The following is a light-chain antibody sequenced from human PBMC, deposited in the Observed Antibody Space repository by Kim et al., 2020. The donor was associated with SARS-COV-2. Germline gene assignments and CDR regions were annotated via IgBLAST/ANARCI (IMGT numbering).Light chain of an antibody. J-gene: IGLJ3*02. Sequence: SYELTQPPSVSVDPGKTARLTCGGTKIGGKSVHWYQQKPGQAPVLVLYYDSNRPSGIPDRFSGSNFGDTATLTITRVESGDEADYFCQVWDTDGNHRGVFGGGTQLTVL. V-gene: IGLV3-21*04. CDR3: QVWDTDGNHRGV. CDR2: YDS. CDR1: KIGGKS.